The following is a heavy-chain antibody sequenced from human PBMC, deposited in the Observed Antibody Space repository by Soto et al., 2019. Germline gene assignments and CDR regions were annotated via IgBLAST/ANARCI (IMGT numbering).Heavy chain of an antibody. CDR3: ARPSASYGMDV. CDR1: GFIFGDYA. CDR2: IRSKAYGGTT. Sequence: GGSLRLSCTTSGFIFGDYAVSWFRQAPGKGLEWVGFIRSKAYGGTTEYAASVKGRFTISRDDSESIATLQWSSLKASDTAMYYCARPSASYGMDVWGQGTTVTVSS. J-gene: IGHJ6*02. V-gene: IGHV3-49*03.